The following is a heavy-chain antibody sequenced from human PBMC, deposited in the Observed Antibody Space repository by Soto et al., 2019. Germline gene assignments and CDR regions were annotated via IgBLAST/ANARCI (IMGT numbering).Heavy chain of an antibody. CDR3: ARGGYSSTWSNLLDRSGLDV. D-gene: IGHD6-13*01. V-gene: IGHV1-69*06. CDR1: GGTFSSYA. J-gene: IGHJ6*02. Sequence: QVQLVQSGAEAKKPGSSVKVSCKTSGGTFSSYAISWVRQAPGQGLEWMGGIVPLFRTTNYAQKFQGRVTNTAETYTYTVYVELSGMRSGDTAVYYCARGGYSSTWSNLLDRSGLDVWGQGTTVTVSS. CDR2: IVPLFRTT.